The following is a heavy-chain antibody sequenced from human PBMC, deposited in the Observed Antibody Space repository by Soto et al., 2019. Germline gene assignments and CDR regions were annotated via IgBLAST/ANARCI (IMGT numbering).Heavy chain of an antibody. D-gene: IGHD3-10*01. V-gene: IGHV1-18*01. J-gene: IGHJ3*02. CDR1: GYTFTSYG. CDR3: ARVSGGTMVRGVALDI. CDR2: ISAYNGNT. Sequence: ASVKVSCKASGYTFTSYGISWVRQAPGQGLEWMGWISAYNGNTNYAQKLQGRVTMTTDTSTSTAYMELRSLRSDDTAVYYCARVSGGTMVRGVALDIWGQGTMVTVSS.